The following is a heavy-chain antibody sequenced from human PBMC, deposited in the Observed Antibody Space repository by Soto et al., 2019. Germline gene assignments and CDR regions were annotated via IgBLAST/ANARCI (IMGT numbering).Heavy chain of an antibody. Sequence: GESLKISCKGSGYSFTNYWIGWVRQMPGNGLEWMGIIYVGDSDTRYSPSFQGQVTISADKSISTAYLQWSSLRASDTAMYYCARLVNIFDFDYWGQGTLVTVS. CDR1: GYSFTNYW. V-gene: IGHV5-51*01. CDR2: IYVGDSDT. D-gene: IGHD2-21*01. J-gene: IGHJ4*02. CDR3: ARLVNIFDFDY.